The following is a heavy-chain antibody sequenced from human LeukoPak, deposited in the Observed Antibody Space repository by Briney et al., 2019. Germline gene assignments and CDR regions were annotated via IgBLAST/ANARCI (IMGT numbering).Heavy chain of an antibody. CDR1: GGSFSGYY. V-gene: IGHV4-34*01. J-gene: IGHJ6*02. Sequence: SETLSLTCAVYGGSFSGYYWSWIRQPPGKGLERIGEINHSGSTNYNPSLRSRVTISVDTSKNQFSLKLSSVTAADTAVYYCARGAYSSSWYLKYYYYYGMDVWGQGTTVTVSS. D-gene: IGHD6-13*01. CDR2: INHSGST. CDR3: ARGAYSSSWYLKYYYYYGMDV.